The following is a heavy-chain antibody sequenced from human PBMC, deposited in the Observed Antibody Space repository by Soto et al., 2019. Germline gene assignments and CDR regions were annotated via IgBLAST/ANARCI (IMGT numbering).Heavy chain of an antibody. CDR3: AKGYCSGGSCYSRSWFDP. Sequence: PSETLSLTCTVSGGSISSGGYYWSWIRQHPGKGLEWIGYIYYSGSTYYNPSLKSRVTISVDTSKNQFSLKLSSVTAADTAVYYCAKGYCSGGSCYSRSWFDPWGQGTLVTVSS. CDR1: GGSISSGGYY. CDR2: IYYSGST. V-gene: IGHV4-31*02. J-gene: IGHJ5*02. D-gene: IGHD2-15*01.